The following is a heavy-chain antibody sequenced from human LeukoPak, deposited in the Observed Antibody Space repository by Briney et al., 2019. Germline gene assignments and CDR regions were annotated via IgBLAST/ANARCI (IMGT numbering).Heavy chain of an antibody. CDR2: IKADGTGK. Sequence: GGPLRLSCLASGFTFNYYWMTWVRQAPGMGVERVANIKADGTGKYYVDSVRGRFKICRDNAKNSLYLELNSLRAEDTSVYFCARDRVWQQFNYWGQGTLVTASS. J-gene: IGHJ4*01. CDR1: GFTFNYYW. CDR3: ARDRVWQQFNY. V-gene: IGHV3-7*01. D-gene: IGHD5-24*01.